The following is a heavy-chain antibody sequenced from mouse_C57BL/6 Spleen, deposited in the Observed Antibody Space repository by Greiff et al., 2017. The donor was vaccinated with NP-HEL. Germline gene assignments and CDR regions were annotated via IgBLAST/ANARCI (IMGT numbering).Heavy chain of an antibody. J-gene: IGHJ4*01. V-gene: IGHV1-15*01. D-gene: IGHD3-2*02. Sequence: VQLQQSGAELVRPGASVTLSCKASGYTFTDYEMHWVKQTPVHGLEWIGAIDPETGGTAYNQKFKGKAILTADKSSSTAYMELRSLTSEDSAVYYCTRYEAAQASYAMDYWGQGTSVTVSS. CDR1: GYTFTDYE. CDR3: TRYEAAQASYAMDY. CDR2: IDPETGGT.